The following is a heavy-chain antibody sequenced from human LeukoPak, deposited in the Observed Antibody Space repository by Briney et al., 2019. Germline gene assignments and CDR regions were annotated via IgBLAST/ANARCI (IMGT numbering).Heavy chain of an antibody. CDR1: DGSFSGNY. CDR2: IYYSGST. J-gene: IGHJ5*02. V-gene: IGHV4-34*01. CDR3: ARRLGYCSGGSCYGGYWFDP. Sequence: SETLSLTCGVYDGSFSGNYWSWIRQPPGKGLEWIGSIYYSGSTYYNPSLKSRVTISVDTSKNQFSLKLSSVTAADTAVYYCARRLGYCSGGSCYGGYWFDPWGQGTLVTVSS. D-gene: IGHD2-15*01.